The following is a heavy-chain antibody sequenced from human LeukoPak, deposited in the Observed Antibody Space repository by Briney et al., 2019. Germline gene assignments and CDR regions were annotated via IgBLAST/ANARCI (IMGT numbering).Heavy chain of an antibody. CDR2: IYSSGST. Sequence: NASETLSLTCAVSGYSISSGYYWGWTRQPPGKGLEWIGYIYSSGSTKYNPSLKSRVTISVDASKNQFSLKLRSVTAADTAVYYCARDAPAIWGQGTLLTVSS. CDR3: ARDAPAI. CDR1: GYSISSGYY. J-gene: IGHJ4*02. V-gene: IGHV4-38-2*02.